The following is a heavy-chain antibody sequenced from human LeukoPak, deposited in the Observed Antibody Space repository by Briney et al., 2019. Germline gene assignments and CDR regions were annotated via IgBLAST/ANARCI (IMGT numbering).Heavy chain of an antibody. CDR1: VRSISSYY. J-gene: IGHJ4*02. CDR3: ARQVDYYDSSGYLDY. D-gene: IGHD3-22*01. V-gene: IGHV4-59*06. CDR2: IHYSEST. Sequence: SETLSLTCTVSVRSISSYYWSWSRQHPGKGLEWIGHIHYSESTYYNPSLKSRVFISVDTSKNQFSLRLTSVTASDTAVYYCARQVDYYDSSGYLDYWGQGTLVTVSS.